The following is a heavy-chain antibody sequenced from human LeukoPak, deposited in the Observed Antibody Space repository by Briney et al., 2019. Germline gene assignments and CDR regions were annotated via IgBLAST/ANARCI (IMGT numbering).Heavy chain of an antibody. Sequence: SETLSLTCAVSGYPISSGYYWGWIRQPPGKGLEWIGSIYHSGSTYYNPSLKSRVTISVDTSKNQFSLKLSSVTAADTAVYYCARLDWNYPDYWGQGTLVTVSS. V-gene: IGHV4-38-2*01. J-gene: IGHJ4*02. CDR1: GYPISSGYY. CDR2: IYHSGST. CDR3: ARLDWNYPDY. D-gene: IGHD1-7*01.